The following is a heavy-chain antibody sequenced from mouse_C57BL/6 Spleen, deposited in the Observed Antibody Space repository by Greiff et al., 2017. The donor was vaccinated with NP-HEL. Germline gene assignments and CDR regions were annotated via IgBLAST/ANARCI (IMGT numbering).Heavy chain of an antibody. CDR3: ATDGYSFFDY. CDR1: GYAFSSSW. J-gene: IGHJ2*01. Sequence: QVQLQQSGPELVKPGASVKISCKASGYAFSSSWMNWVKQRPGKGLEWIGRIYPGDGDTNYNGKFKGKATLTADKSSSTAYMQLSSLTSEDSAVYFCATDGYSFFDYWGQGTTLTVSS. CDR2: IYPGDGDT. D-gene: IGHD2-3*01. V-gene: IGHV1-82*01.